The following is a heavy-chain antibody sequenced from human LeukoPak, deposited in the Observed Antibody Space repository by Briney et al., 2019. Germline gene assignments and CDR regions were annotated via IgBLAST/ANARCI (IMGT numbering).Heavy chain of an antibody. J-gene: IGHJ4*02. CDR1: GGSISSNSYY. Sequence: PSETLSLTCAVSGGSISSNSYYWGWIRQPPGKGLEWIGSIYYSGSTYYNPSLKSRVTISVDKSKNQFSLKLSAVTAADTAVYYCARIPNGWGQGTLVTVSS. V-gene: IGHV4-39*07. D-gene: IGHD1-1*01. CDR3: ARIPNG. CDR2: IYYSGST.